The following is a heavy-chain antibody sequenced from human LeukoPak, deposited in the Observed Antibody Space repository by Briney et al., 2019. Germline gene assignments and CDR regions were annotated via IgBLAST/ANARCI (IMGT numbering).Heavy chain of an antibody. Sequence: GGSLRLSCAASGFTFSNYAMSWVRQAPGKGLEWVSAISGSGRSTFYADSVKGRFTISRDNAKNSLYLQMNSLRAEDTAVYYCARATGTGDYDYWGQGTLVTVSS. V-gene: IGHV3-23*01. J-gene: IGHJ4*02. CDR2: ISGSGRST. CDR1: GFTFSNYA. CDR3: ARATGTGDYDY. D-gene: IGHD4-17*01.